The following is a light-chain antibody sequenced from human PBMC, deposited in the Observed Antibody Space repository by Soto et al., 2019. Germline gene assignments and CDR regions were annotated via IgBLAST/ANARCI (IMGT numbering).Light chain of an antibody. CDR3: HSYSTRSHYV. V-gene: IGLV2-14*03. J-gene: IGLJ1*01. Sequence: QSALTQPASVSGSPGQSITISCTGTSSDVGGYNYVSWYQQHPGKAPKLMIYDVTNRPSGVSDRLSGSKSGYTASLTISGPQAEDEADYYCHSYSTRSHYVLGTGTKLTVL. CDR2: DVT. CDR1: SSDVGGYNY.